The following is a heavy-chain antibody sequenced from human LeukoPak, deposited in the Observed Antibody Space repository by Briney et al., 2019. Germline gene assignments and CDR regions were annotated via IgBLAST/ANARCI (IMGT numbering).Heavy chain of an antibody. CDR1: GFIVSSNY. J-gene: IGHJ4*02. CDR2: IYSGGRT. D-gene: IGHD3-9*01. CDR3: TREPLTGYFGFDY. V-gene: IGHV3-53*01. Sequence: GGSLRLSCTASGFIVSSNYMSWVRQAPGKGLEWVSGIYSGGRTEYADSVKGRFSVSGDNSKNTVYLQMNSLRADDTALYYCTREPLTGYFGFDYWGQGTQVTVSS.